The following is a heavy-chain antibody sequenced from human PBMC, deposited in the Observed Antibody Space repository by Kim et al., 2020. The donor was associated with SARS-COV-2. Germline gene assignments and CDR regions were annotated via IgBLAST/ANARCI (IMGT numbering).Heavy chain of an antibody. D-gene: IGHD6-6*01. CDR2: ISGSGSTT. CDR1: GFTFSSYA. CDR3: AKDLSAGSSASYYGLDV. V-gene: IGHV3-23*01. J-gene: IGHJ6*01. Sequence: GGSLRLSCAASGFTFSSYAMSWVRQAPGKGLEWVSTISGSGSTTEYADSVKGRFTISRDNSKNTLFLQMNSLRAEDTAVYYCAKDLSAGSSASYYGLDV.